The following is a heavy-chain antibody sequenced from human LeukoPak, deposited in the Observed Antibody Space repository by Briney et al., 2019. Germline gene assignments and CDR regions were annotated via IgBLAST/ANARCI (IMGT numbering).Heavy chain of an antibody. CDR2: ISGSGDST. V-gene: IGHV3-23*01. D-gene: IGHD1-26*01. CDR1: RFTFSSYA. J-gene: IGHJ4*02. Sequence: GGSLRLSCAPSRFTFSSYAMSWVRQAPGKGLEWVSAISGSGDSTYYADSVNGRFTISRDNSKNTLYLQMNSLRAEDTAVYYCAKALSGSHGRWGQGTLVTVSS. CDR3: AKALSGSHGR.